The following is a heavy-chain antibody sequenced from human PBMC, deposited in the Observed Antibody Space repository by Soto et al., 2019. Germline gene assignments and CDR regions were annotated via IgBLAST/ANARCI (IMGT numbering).Heavy chain of an antibody. CDR1: GFTFSSYA. V-gene: IGHV3-23*01. CDR2: IGGSVDSR. Sequence: EVQLLESGGGLVQPGGSLRLSCAASGFTFSSYAMSWVRQAPGKGLEWVSGIGGSVDSRYYADSGKGRFIISRDNSKNTLFLQMNSLRAEDTAVYYCAKISRVGGAAEHDFWGRGTLVTVSS. CDR3: AKISRVGGAAEHDF. J-gene: IGHJ4*02. D-gene: IGHD3-16*01.